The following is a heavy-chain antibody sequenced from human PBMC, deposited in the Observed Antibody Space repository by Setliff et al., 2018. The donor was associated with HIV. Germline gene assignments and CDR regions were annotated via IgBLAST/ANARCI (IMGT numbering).Heavy chain of an antibody. V-gene: IGHV4-31*03. CDR2: IYYSGST. CDR3: ARESRNDFWSGYYRTFDI. J-gene: IGHJ3*02. Sequence: TLSLTCTVSGGSISSSSYYWGWIRQPPGKGLEWSGYIYYSGSTYYNPSLKSRVTISVDTSKNQFSLKLSSVTAADTAMYFCARESRNDFWSGYYRTFDIWGQGTMVTVSS. CDR1: GGSISSSSYY. D-gene: IGHD3-3*01.